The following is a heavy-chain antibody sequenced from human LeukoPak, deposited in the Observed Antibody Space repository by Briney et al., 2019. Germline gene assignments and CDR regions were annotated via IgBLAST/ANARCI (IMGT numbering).Heavy chain of an antibody. CDR3: ARDWARYCGGDCYSSSDY. V-gene: IGHV3-30-3*01. CDR1: GFTFSSYA. Sequence: GRSLRLSWAASGFTFSSYAMHWVRQVPGKGLEWVAVISYDGSNKYYADSVKGRFTISRDNSKNTLYLQMNSLRAEDTAVYYCARDWARYCGGDCYSSSDYWGQGTLVTVSS. J-gene: IGHJ4*02. D-gene: IGHD2-21*02. CDR2: ISYDGSNK.